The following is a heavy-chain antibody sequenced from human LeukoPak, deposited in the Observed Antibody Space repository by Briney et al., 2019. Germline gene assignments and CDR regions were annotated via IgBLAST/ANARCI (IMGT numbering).Heavy chain of an antibody. CDR2: IWYDGSNK. Sequence: GGSLRLSCAASGFTFSSYGMHWVRQAPGKGLEWVAVIWYDGSNKYYADSVKGRFTISRDNSKNTLYLQMNSLRAEDTAVYYCARDGVGLLEPSWFDPWGQGTLVTVSS. V-gene: IGHV3-33*01. CDR3: ARDGVGLLEPSWFDP. D-gene: IGHD2/OR15-2a*01. CDR1: GFTFSSYG. J-gene: IGHJ5*02.